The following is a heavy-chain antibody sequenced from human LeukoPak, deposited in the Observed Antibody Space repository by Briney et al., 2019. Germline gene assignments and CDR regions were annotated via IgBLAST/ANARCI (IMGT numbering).Heavy chain of an antibody. CDR2: IYSGGST. V-gene: IGHV3-53*01. D-gene: IGHD1-26*01. J-gene: IGHJ5*02. Sequence: TGGSLRLSCAASGFFFDDYGMSWVRQAPGKGLEWVSVIYSGGSTYYADSVKGRFTISRDNSKNTLYLQMNSLRAEDTAVYYCARAPKFRLVGVSKGPFDPWGQGTLVTVSS. CDR1: GFFFDDYG. CDR3: ARAPKFRLVGVSKGPFDP.